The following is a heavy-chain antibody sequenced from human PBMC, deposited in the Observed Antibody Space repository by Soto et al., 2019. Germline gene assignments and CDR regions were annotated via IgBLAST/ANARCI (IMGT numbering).Heavy chain of an antibody. CDR2: INPSGGST. D-gene: IGHD3-22*01. V-gene: IGHV1-46*01. CDR3: ARALIYDSSGYYFDY. J-gene: IGHJ4*02. Sequence: QVQLVQSGAEVKKPGASVKVSCKASGYTFTTYYMHWVRQAPGQGLEWMGIINPSGGSTRYAQKFQGRVTMTRDTSTSTVYMELSSLKSEDTAVYYCARALIYDSSGYYFDYWGQGTLVTVSS. CDR1: GYTFTTYY.